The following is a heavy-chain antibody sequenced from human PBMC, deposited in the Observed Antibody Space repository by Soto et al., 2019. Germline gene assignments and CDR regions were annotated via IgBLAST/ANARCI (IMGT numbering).Heavy chain of an antibody. D-gene: IGHD3-10*01. CDR1: GYTFTDYY. Sequence: QVQLVQSGAEVKKPGASVEVSCKASGYTFTDYYLHWVRQAPGQGLEWMGWINPNSGGTHYAQKFQGWVTMTRDTSITTAYMELNRLTSDDTAVYYCARDWGHYYGSGSFPSPHPSDIWGQGTLVTVSS. CDR3: ARDWGHYYGSGSFPSPHPSDI. CDR2: INPNSGGT. J-gene: IGHJ4*02. V-gene: IGHV1-2*04.